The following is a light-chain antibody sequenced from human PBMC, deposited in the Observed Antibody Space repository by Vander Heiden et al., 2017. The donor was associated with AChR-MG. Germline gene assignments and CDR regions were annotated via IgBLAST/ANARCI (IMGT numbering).Light chain of an antibody. J-gene: IGKJ1*01. Sequence: EIVLRQSPVTLSLSPGERATLSCRASQSVSSNYVAWYQQKTGQAPRLLIYGASRRATGIPGRFSGSGSGTDFTLTISRLESEDFAVYYCQQEGNSPGTFGQGTKVEIK. CDR1: QSVSSNY. CDR3: QQEGNSPGT. CDR2: GAS. V-gene: IGKV3-20*01.